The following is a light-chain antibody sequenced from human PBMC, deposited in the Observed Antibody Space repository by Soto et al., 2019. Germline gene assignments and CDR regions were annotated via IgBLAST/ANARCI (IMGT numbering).Light chain of an antibody. CDR2: AAS. V-gene: IGKV1-39*01. Sequence: DIQMTQSPSSLSASVGDRVTITCRARQSISSYLNWYQQKPGKAPKLLIYAASSLQSGVPSRFSGSGSCTAFSLTISSLQPEDFATYYCQQSYSTPPTFGRGTKVYI. J-gene: IGKJ3*01. CDR3: QQSYSTPPT. CDR1: QSISSY.